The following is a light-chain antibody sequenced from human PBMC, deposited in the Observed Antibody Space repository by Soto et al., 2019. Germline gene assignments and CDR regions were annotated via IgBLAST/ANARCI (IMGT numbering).Light chain of an antibody. CDR3: EQGHNWPLT. CDR2: GAS. CDR1: QSISSE. Sequence: EIVMTQSPATLSVSPGERATLSCRASQSISSELAWYQQKPGQPPRLLIYGASTRATGVPARFTGSRSGSDFTLTISGLQSEEFAVYYCEQGHNWPLTFGQGTRLEI. V-gene: IGKV3-15*01. J-gene: IGKJ2*01.